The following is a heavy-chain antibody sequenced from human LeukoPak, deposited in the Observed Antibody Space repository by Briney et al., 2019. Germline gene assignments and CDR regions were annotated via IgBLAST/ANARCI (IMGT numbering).Heavy chain of an antibody. V-gene: IGHV4-34*01. CDR2: INHSGST. J-gene: IGHJ4*02. Sequence: SETLSLTCAVYGGSFSGYYWSWIRQPPGKGLEWIGEINHSGSTNYNPSLKSRVTISVDTSKNQFSLKLSSVTAADTAVYYCARRRVLYYYDSSGYRNLDRFDYWGQGTLVTVSS. D-gene: IGHD3-22*01. CDR3: ARRRVLYYYDSSGYRNLDRFDY. CDR1: GGSFSGYY.